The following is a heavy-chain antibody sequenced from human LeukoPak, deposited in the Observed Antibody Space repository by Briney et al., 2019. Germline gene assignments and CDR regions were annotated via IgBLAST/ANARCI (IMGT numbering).Heavy chain of an antibody. CDR1: GFTFSSYT. CDR3: AKNSPPPMYYYYYYMDV. CDR2: ISGSGGST. V-gene: IGHV3-23*01. J-gene: IGHJ6*03. Sequence: PGGSLRLSCAASGFTFSSYTMSWVRQAPGKGLEWVSAISGSGGSTYYADSVKGRFTISRDNSKNTLYLQMNSLRAEDTAVYYCAKNSPPPMYYYYYYMDVWGKGTTVTVSS. D-gene: IGHD2-21*01.